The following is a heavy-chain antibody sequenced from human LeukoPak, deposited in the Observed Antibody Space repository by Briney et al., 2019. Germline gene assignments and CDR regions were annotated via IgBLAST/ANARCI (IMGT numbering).Heavy chain of an antibody. CDR3: AKDQDGDWEGY. J-gene: IGHJ4*02. Sequence: GGSLRLSCAASGFTFSSYWMHWVRQAPGKGLEWVSAISGSGGSTYYADSVKGRFTVSRDNSKNTLYLQLNSLRAEDTAVYYCAKDQDGDWEGYWGQGTLVTVSS. CDR2: ISGSGGST. CDR1: GFTFSSYW. V-gene: IGHV3-23*01. D-gene: IGHD4-17*01.